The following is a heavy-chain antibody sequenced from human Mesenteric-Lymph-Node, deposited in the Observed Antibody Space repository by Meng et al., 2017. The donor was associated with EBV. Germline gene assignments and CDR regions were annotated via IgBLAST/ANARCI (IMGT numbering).Heavy chain of an antibody. CDR3: ATTNYYGSGSYFG. J-gene: IGHJ4*02. D-gene: IGHD3-10*01. CDR1: GDSHDNNHW. V-gene: IGHV4-4*02. Sequence: QGHLQGSGPGLVKPSGTLSLTCVVSGDSHDNNHWWSWVRQTPGKGLEWIGEVYPSGSTNNNPSLKSRTTISLDKSRNQFSLKMRSVTAADTAVYYCATTNYYGSGSYFGWGQGTLVTVSS. CDR2: VYPSGST.